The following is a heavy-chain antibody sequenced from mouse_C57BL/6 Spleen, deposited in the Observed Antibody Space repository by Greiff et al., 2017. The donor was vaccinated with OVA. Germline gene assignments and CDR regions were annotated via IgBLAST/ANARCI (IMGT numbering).Heavy chain of an antibody. V-gene: IGHV1-53*01. CDR3: AREEGTGSAWFAY. J-gene: IGHJ3*01. Sequence: VQLQQPGTELVKPGASVKLSCKASGYNFTSYWMHWVKQRPGQGLEWLGNINPSTGGTNYNEKFKSKATLTVDKSSSTAYMQLSSLTSEDYAVYYCAREEGTGSAWFAYWGQGTLVTVSA. CDR1: GYNFTSYW. D-gene: IGHD3-1*01. CDR2: INPSTGGT.